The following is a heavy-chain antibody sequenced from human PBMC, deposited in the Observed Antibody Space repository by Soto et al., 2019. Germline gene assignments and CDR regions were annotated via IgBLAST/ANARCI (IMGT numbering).Heavy chain of an antibody. CDR3: ARNIIYGASSYGMDV. Sequence: ASETLSLTCTVSGGSISGYYWSWIRQPPGKRLEWIGYIYYIGSTNYNPSLRSRVTISIDTSKNQFSLKLSSVTAADTAVYYCARNIIYGASSYGMDVWGQGTTVTVSS. V-gene: IGHV4-59*08. CDR2: IYYIGST. J-gene: IGHJ6*02. CDR1: GGSISGYY. D-gene: IGHD3-10*01.